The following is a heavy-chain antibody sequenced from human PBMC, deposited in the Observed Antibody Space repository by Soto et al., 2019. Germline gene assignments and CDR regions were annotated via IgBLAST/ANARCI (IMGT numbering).Heavy chain of an antibody. Sequence: GESLKISCKGSGYSFTSYWIGWVRQMPGKGLEWKGIIYPGDSDTRYSPSFQGQVTISADKSISTAYLQWSSLKASDTAMYYCARTSAAGKYYYGMGVWGQGTTVTV. CDR2: IYPGDSDT. V-gene: IGHV5-51*01. CDR1: GYSFTSYW. CDR3: ARTSAAGKYYYGMGV. D-gene: IGHD6-13*01. J-gene: IGHJ6*02.